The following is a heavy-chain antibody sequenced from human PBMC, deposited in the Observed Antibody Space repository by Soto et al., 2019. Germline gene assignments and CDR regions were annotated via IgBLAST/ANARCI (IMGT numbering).Heavy chain of an antibody. CDR1: GYTFTSYG. CDR3: ARPYCSGGSCYPWDSRIFDY. V-gene: IGHV1-18*01. D-gene: IGHD2-15*01. CDR2: ISAYNGNT. Sequence: ASVKVSCKASGYTFTSYGISWVRQAPGQGLEWMGWISAYNGNTNYAQKLQGRVTMTTDTSTSTAYMELRSLRPDDTAVYYCARPYCSGGSCYPWDSRIFDYWGQGTLVTVSS. J-gene: IGHJ4*02.